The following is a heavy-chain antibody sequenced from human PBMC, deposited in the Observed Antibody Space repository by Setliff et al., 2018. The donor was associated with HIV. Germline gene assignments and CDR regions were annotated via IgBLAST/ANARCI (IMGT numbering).Heavy chain of an antibody. CDR3: ARELYREWDY. Sequence: PGGSLRLSGAASGFTVSSNYMSWVRQAPGKGLEWVSVIYGGGTTHYADSVKGRFTISRDNSKNTVYLQMNSLRVEDTAVYYCARELYREWDYWGQGTLVTVSS. CDR2: IYGGGTT. CDR1: GFTVSSNY. J-gene: IGHJ4*02. D-gene: IGHD3-10*01. V-gene: IGHV3-66*02.